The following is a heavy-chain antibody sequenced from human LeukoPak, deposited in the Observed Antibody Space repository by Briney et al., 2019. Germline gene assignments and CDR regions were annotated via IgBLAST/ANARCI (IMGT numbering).Heavy chain of an antibody. CDR3: ARAGGTSGSNQH. V-gene: IGHV3-7*01. CDR2: IKQDGNEK. CDR1: GFTFRNYW. Sequence: GGSLRLSCAASGFTFRNYWMTWVRQAPGKGVEWVANIKQDGNEKYYVDSLKGRFTISRDNARNSLYLQMHSLRAEDTAVYYCARAGGTSGSNQHWGQGTLVTVSS. J-gene: IGHJ1*01. D-gene: IGHD2-8*01.